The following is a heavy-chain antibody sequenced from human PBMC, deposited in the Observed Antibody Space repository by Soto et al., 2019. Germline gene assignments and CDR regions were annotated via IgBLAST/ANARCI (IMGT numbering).Heavy chain of an antibody. CDR3: ARMSGGDYSDY. CDR2: IKQDGSEK. Sequence: GALRLSCAASGFTFSSYWMSWVRQAPGKGLEWVANIKQDGSEKYYVDSVKGRFTISRDNAKNSLYLQMNSLRAEDTAVYYCARMSGGDYSDYWGQGTLVTVSS. V-gene: IGHV3-7*01. CDR1: GFTFSSYW. J-gene: IGHJ4*02.